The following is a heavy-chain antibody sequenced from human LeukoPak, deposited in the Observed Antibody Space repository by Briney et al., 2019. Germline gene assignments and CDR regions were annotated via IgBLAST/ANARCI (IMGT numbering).Heavy chain of an antibody. CDR2: IYWDDDK. Sequence: SGPTLVNPTQTLTLTCTFSGFSLSTSGVGLGWIRQPPGKALEWLAVIYWDDDKRYSPSLKSRLTITKDTSKNQVVLTMTNMDPVDTATYYCAHSTHPTWLRNYYYYMDVWGKGTTVTVSS. D-gene: IGHD5-12*01. CDR3: AHSTHPTWLRNYYYYMDV. J-gene: IGHJ6*03. V-gene: IGHV2-5*02. CDR1: GFSLSTSGVG.